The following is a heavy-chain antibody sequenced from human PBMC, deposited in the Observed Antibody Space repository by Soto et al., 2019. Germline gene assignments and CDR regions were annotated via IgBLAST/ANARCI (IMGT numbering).Heavy chain of an antibody. CDR1: GFTFSSYA. CDR2: ISGSGGST. Sequence: GGSLRLSCAASGFTFSSYAMSWVRQAPGKGLEWVSAISGSGGSTYNGDSVKGRFTISRDNSKNTLYLQMNSLRAEDTAVYYCAKPHYYDSSGYFDYWGQGTLVTVSS. J-gene: IGHJ4*02. D-gene: IGHD3-22*01. V-gene: IGHV3-23*01. CDR3: AKPHYYDSSGYFDY.